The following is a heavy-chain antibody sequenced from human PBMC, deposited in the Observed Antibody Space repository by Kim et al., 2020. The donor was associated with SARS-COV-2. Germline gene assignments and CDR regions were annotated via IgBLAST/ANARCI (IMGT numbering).Heavy chain of an antibody. D-gene: IGHD6-13*01. J-gene: IGHJ6*02. CDR1: GGSISSSSYY. CDR2: IYYSGST. Sequence: SETLSLTCTVSGGSISSSSYYWGWIRQPPGKGLEWIGSIYYSGSTYYNPSLKSRVTISVDTSKNQFSLKLSSVTAADTAVYYCARERVSSSWYSDYYGMDVWGQGTTVTVSS. V-gene: IGHV4-39*07. CDR3: ARERVSSSWYSDYYGMDV.